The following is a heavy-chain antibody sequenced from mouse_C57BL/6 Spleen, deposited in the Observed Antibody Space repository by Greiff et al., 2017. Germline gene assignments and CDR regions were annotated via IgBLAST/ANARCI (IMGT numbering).Heavy chain of an antibody. CDR3: ARSGTSAWFAY. J-gene: IGHJ3*01. Sequence: EVMLVESGGGLVKPGGSLKLSCAASGFTFSSYAMSWVRQTPEKRLEWVATISDGGSYTYYPDNVKGRFTISRDNAKNNLYLQMSHLKSEDTAMYYCARSGTSAWFAYWGQGTLVTVSA. CDR1: GFTFSSYA. V-gene: IGHV5-4*03. D-gene: IGHD4-1*01. CDR2: ISDGGSYT.